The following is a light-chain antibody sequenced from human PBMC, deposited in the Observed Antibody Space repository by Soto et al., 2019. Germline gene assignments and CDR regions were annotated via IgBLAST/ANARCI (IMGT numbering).Light chain of an antibody. CDR3: SSYTSSSTLEVV. CDR1: SSDVGGYNY. J-gene: IGLJ2*01. CDR2: EVS. V-gene: IGLV2-14*01. Sequence: QSALTQPASVSGSPGQSITISCTGTSSDVGGYNYVSWYQQRPGKAPKLMIYEVSNRPSGVSNRFSGSKSGNTASLTISGLQAEDEADYYCSSYTSSSTLEVVFGGGTKVTVL.